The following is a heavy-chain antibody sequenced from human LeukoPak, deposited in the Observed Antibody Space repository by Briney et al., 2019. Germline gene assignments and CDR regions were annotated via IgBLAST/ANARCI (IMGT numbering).Heavy chain of an antibody. CDR1: GYTFTGYY. J-gene: IGHJ6*02. V-gene: IGHV1-2*02. CDR2: INPYSGDT. Sequence: ASVKVSCKASGYTFTGYYMHWVRQAPGQGLEWMGWINPYSGDTQSSQKFQGRVTMTRDTSIGPAYMELSRLRSDDTAVYYCATGETTSGPPDRYHYFGMDAWGQGTTVTVSS. D-gene: IGHD6-19*01. CDR3: ATGETTSGPPDRYHYFGMDA.